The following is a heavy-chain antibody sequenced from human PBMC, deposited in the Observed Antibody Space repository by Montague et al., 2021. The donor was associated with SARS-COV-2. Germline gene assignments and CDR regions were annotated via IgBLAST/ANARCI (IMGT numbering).Heavy chain of an antibody. D-gene: IGHD3-22*01. CDR3: AGSISSSGARDN. CDR1: GGSLNKHY. CDR2: IVYEGNT. J-gene: IGHJ4*02. V-gene: IGHV4-59*11. Sequence: SETLSLTCTVSGGSLNKHYWSWIRRAPGKELEWLGNIVYEGNTNYNVFLWCRVSMSLGTPQNQFSLRLTSLTAADTAVYYCAGSISSSGARDNWGQGILVTVS.